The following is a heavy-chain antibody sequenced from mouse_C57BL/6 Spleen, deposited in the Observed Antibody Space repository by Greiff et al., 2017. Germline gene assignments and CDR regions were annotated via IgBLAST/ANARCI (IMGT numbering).Heavy chain of an antibody. CDR1: GFTFSSYA. J-gene: IGHJ1*03. CDR3: AREYFGGYYGVGYFDV. CDR2: ISDGGSYT. Sequence: EVKVVESGGGLVKPGGSLKLSCAASGFTFSSYAMSWGRQTPEKRLEWVATISDGGSYTYYPDNVKGRFTISRDNAKNNLYLQMSHLKSEDTAMYYCAREYFGGYYGVGYFDVWGTWTTVTVSS. V-gene: IGHV5-4*01. D-gene: IGHD2-3*01.